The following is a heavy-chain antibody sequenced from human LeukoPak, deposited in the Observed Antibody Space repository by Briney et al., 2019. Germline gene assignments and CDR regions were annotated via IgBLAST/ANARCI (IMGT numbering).Heavy chain of an antibody. CDR3: AREAGLRY. D-gene: IGHD5-12*01. V-gene: IGHV3-7*03. CDR1: GFTFSNAW. CDR2: IKQDGSEK. J-gene: IGHJ4*02. Sequence: GGSLRLSCAASGFTFSNAWMSWVRQAPGKGLEWVANIKQDGSEKYYVDSVKGRFTISRDNAKNSLYLQMNSLRAEDTAVYYCAREAGLRYWGQGTLVTVSS.